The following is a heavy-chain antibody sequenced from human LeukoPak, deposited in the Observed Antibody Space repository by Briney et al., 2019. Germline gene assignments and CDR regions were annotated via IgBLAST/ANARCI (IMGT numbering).Heavy chain of an antibody. CDR1: GFTFSSYE. V-gene: IGHV3-48*03. D-gene: IGHD3-10*01. CDR2: ISSSGSTI. Sequence: SGGSLRRYCAASGFTFSSYEMNWVRQAPGKGLEWVSYISSSGSTIYYADSVKGRFTISRDNAKNSLYLQMNSLRAEDTAMYYCARDGWFGDYNWFDPWGQGTLVTVSS. J-gene: IGHJ5*02. CDR3: ARDGWFGDYNWFDP.